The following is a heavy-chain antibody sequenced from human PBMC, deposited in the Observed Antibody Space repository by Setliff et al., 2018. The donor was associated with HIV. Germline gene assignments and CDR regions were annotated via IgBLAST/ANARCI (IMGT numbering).Heavy chain of an antibody. CDR1: GFTVSSNY. V-gene: IGHV3-53*01. CDR2: IYSGGST. J-gene: IGHJ4*02. D-gene: IGHD1-26*01. CDR3: AREGSEHGTYYFDY. Sequence: GESLKISCAASGFTVSSNYMSWVRQAPGKGLEWVSVIYSGGSTYYADSVKGRFTISRDNSKNTLYLQMNSLRAEDTGVYYCAREGSEHGTYYFDYWGQGTPVTVSS.